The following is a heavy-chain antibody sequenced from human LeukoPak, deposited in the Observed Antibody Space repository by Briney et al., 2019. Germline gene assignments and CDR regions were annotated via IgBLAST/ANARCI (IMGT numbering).Heavy chain of an antibody. CDR3: ARPARGYYGSGSYVDY. J-gene: IGHJ4*02. Sequence: GESLKISCKGSGYSLTNYWIGWVRQMPGKGLEWMGIIYPGDSDTRYYPSFQGQVTISADKSISTAYLQWSSLKASDTAIYYCARPARGYYGSGSYVDYWGQGTLVTVSS. CDR1: GYSLTNYW. V-gene: IGHV5-51*01. CDR2: IYPGDSDT. D-gene: IGHD3-10*01.